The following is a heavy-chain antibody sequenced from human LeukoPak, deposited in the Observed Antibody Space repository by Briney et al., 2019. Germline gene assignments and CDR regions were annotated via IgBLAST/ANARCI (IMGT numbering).Heavy chain of an antibody. CDR1: GGSISRYY. J-gene: IGHJ5*02. Sequence: SETLSLTCTVSGGSISRYYWSWIRQPPGKGLEWIGYIYTSGSTNYNPSLKSRVTISVDTSKNQFSLKLSSVTAADTAVYYCARHIVVVPAAAIPGWFDPWGQGTLVTVSS. V-gene: IGHV4-4*09. CDR3: ARHIVVVPAAAIPGWFDP. CDR2: IYTSGST. D-gene: IGHD2-2*01.